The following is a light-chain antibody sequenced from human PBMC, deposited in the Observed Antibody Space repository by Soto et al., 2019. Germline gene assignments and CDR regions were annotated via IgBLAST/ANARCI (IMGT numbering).Light chain of an antibody. CDR1: QSISSY. CDR2: AAS. CDR3: QQSYSTPQT. J-gene: IGKJ1*01. Sequence: DIQMTQSPSSLSASVGDRVTITCRASQSISSYLNWYQQKPGKAPKLLIYAASSLQSGVPSRFSGSGSRTDFTLTISSLQPEDSAAYYCQQSYSTPQTFGEGTKVEIK. V-gene: IGKV1-39*01.